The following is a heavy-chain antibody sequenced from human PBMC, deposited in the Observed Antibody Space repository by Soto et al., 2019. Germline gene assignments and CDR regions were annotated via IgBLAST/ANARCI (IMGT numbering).Heavy chain of an antibody. CDR2: ISYDGSNK. CDR3: AKDGCSSTSCHPLYYYYGMDV. Sequence: QVQLVESGGGVVQPGRSLRLSCAASGFTFSSYGMHWVRQAPGKGLEWVAVISYDGSNKYYADSVKGRFTISRDNSKNTLYLKMNSRRAEDTAVYYCAKDGCSSTSCHPLYYYYGMDVWGQGTTVTVSS. CDR1: GFTFSSYG. V-gene: IGHV3-30*18. J-gene: IGHJ6*02. D-gene: IGHD2-2*01.